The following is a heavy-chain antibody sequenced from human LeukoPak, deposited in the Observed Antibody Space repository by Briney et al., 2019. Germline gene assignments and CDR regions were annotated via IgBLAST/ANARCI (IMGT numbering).Heavy chain of an antibody. CDR2: IIPIFGTA. D-gene: IGHD5-18*01. Sequence: ASVKVSCKASGYTFTSYGISWVRQAPGQGLEWMGGIIPIFGTANYAQKFQGRVTITADKSTSTAYMELSSLRSEDTAVYYCARGGYSYGYNYYYMDVWGQGTLVTVSS. J-gene: IGHJ6*03. CDR3: ARGGYSYGYNYYYMDV. CDR1: GYTFTSYG. V-gene: IGHV1-69*06.